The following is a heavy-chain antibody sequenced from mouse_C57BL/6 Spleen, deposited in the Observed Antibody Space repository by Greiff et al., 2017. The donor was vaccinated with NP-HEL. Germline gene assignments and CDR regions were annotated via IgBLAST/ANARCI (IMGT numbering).Heavy chain of an antibody. CDR1: GYAFSSYW. V-gene: IGHV1-80*01. CDR3: ARSDYSYYFDY. Sequence: VKLKESGAELVKPGASVKISCKASGYAFSSYWMNWVKQRPGKGLEWIGQIYPGDGDTNYNGKFKGKATLTADKSSSTAYMQLSSLTSEDSAVYFCARSDYSYYFDYWGQGTTLTVSS. J-gene: IGHJ2*01. CDR2: IYPGDGDT. D-gene: IGHD2-12*01.